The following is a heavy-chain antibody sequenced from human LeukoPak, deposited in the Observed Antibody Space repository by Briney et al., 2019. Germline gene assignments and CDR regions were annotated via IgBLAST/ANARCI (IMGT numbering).Heavy chain of an antibody. V-gene: IGHV1-46*01. Sequence: ASVKVSCKASGYTFTSYYMHWVRQAPGQGLEWMGIINPSGGSTSYAQKFQGRVTMTRDTSTSTVYMELSSLRSEDTAVYYCAREPWYYYDSSGPDYFDYWGQGTLVTVSS. CDR3: AREPWYYYDSSGPDYFDY. CDR1: GYTFTSYY. D-gene: IGHD3-22*01. J-gene: IGHJ4*02. CDR2: INPSGGST.